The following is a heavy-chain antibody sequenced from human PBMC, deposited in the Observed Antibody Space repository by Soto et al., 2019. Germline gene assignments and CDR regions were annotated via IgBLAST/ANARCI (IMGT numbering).Heavy chain of an antibody. V-gene: IGHV4-31*03. D-gene: IGHD6-13*01. J-gene: IGHJ4*02. Sequence: SETLSLTCTVSGGSISSGGYYWSWIRQHPGKGLEWIGYIYYSGSTYYNPSLKSRVTISVDTSKNQFSLKLSSVTATDTAVYYCARVSSSPLNFDYWGQGTLVTVSS. CDR3: ARVSSSPLNFDY. CDR1: GGSISSGGYY. CDR2: IYYSGST.